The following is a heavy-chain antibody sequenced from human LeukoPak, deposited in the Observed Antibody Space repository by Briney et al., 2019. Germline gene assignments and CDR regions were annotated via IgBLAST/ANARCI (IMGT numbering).Heavy chain of an antibody. CDR1: GDSFSAHF. CDR3: AKHYMGSSYNRAVDY. CDR2: INHGGTT. D-gene: IGHD3-10*01. J-gene: IGHJ4*02. Sequence: SETLSLTCGVSGDSFSAHFWNCIRQPPGKGLEWIGEINHGGTTDYNPSLKSRVTISVDTSKNQFSLKLSSVTAADTAVYYCAKHYMGSSYNRAVDYWGQGTLVTVSS. V-gene: IGHV4-34*01.